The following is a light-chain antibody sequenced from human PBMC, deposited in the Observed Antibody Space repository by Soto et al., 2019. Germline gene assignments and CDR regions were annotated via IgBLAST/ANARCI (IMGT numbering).Light chain of an antibody. CDR1: KLGDKY. CDR2: QDA. CDR3: QAWDRSTVV. Sequence: SYELTQPPSVSVSPGQTTSITCSGDKLGDKYAYWYQQRPGQSPVLVIYQDAKRPSGIPARFSGSNSGNTATLTISGTQAMDEADYYCQAWDRSTVVFGGGTKLTVL. J-gene: IGLJ2*01. V-gene: IGLV3-1*01.